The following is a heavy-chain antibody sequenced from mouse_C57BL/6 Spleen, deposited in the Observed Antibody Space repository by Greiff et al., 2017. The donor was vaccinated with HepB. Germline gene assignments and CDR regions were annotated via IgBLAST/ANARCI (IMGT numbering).Heavy chain of an antibody. V-gene: IGHV1-85*01. Sequence: VKLVESGPELVKPGASVKLSCKASGYTFTSYDINWVKQRPGQGLEWIGWIYPRDGSTKYNEKFKGKATLTVDTSSSTAYMELHSLTSEDSAVYFCARGYYGSSYGFAYWGQGTLVTVSA. D-gene: IGHD1-1*01. CDR2: IYPRDGST. CDR3: ARGYYGSSYGFAY. J-gene: IGHJ3*01. CDR1: GYTFTSYD.